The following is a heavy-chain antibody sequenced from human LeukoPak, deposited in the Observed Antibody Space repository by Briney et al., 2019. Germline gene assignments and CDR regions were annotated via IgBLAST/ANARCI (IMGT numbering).Heavy chain of an antibody. D-gene: IGHD1-7*01. CDR2: IYYSGST. Sequence: SETLSLTCTVSGGSISRHYWSWIRQPPGKGLEWIGYIYYSGSTNYSPSLKSRVSISVDTSKNQFSLKLSSVTAADTAVYYCARDSGNLGTIDAFDIWGQGTMVTVSS. J-gene: IGHJ3*02. CDR3: ARDSGNLGTIDAFDI. V-gene: IGHV4-59*11. CDR1: GGSISRHY.